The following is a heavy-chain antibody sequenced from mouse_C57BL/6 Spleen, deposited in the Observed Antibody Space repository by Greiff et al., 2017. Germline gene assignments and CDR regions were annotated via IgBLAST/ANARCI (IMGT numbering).Heavy chain of an antibody. Sequence: EVKLMESGGGLVQPGGSLSLSCAASGFTFTDYYMSWVRQPPGKALEWLGFIRNKANGYTTEYSASVKGRFTISRDNSQSILYLQMNALRAEDSATYYCASLSRDGYSDYWGQGTTLTDSS. CDR2: IRNKANGYTT. D-gene: IGHD2-3*01. CDR3: ASLSRDGYSDY. V-gene: IGHV7-3*01. CDR1: GFTFTDYY. J-gene: IGHJ2*01.